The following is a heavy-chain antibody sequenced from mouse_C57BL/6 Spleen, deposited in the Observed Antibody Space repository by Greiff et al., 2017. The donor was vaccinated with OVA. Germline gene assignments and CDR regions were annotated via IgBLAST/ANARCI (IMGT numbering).Heavy chain of an antibody. CDR3: ARGTTVVGWYFAY. CDR2: INPSSGYT. CDR1: GYTFTSYW. D-gene: IGHD1-1*01. V-gene: IGHV1-7*01. J-gene: IGHJ2*01. Sequence: QVQLKQSGAELAKPGASVKLSCKASGYTFTSYWMHWVKQRPGQGLEWIGYINPSSGYTKYKQKFKDKATLTADKSSSTAYMQLSSLTYEDSAFYYCARGTTVVGWYFAYWGQGTTLTVSS.